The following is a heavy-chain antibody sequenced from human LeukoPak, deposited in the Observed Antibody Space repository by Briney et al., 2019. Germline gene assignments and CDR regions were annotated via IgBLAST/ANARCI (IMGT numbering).Heavy chain of an antibody. D-gene: IGHD6-19*01. Sequence: GGSLRLSCAASRFSISYDWMHWVRQAPGKGLEWVASIKEDGRDIHYLDSVKGRFSISRDNAKNSLYLEMNTLRAEDTAVYYSVRGSGWFFGLWGQGSLVTVSS. CDR3: VRGSGWFFGL. CDR2: IKEDGRDI. V-gene: IGHV3-7*01. J-gene: IGHJ4*02. CDR1: RFSISYDW.